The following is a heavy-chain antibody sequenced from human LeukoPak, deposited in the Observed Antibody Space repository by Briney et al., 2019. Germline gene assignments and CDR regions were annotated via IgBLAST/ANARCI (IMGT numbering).Heavy chain of an antibody. CDR2: IIPIFGTA. V-gene: IGHV1-69*06. Sequence: SVKVSCTASGGTFSSYAISWVRQAPGQGLVWMGGIIPIFGTANYAQKFQGRVTITADKSTGTAYMELSSLRSEDTAVYYCASGSGYFDYWGQGTLVTVSS. CDR3: ASGSGYFDY. J-gene: IGHJ4*02. D-gene: IGHD3-10*01. CDR1: GGTFSSYA.